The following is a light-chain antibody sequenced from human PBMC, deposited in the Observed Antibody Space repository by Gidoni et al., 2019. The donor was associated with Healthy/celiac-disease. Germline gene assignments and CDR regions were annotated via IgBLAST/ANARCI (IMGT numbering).Light chain of an antibody. V-gene: IGLV1-51*01. J-gene: IGLJ3*02. CDR1: NSDMGNTY. CDR2: DSY. CDR3: GTWGSSLSAWV. Sequence: QSVLTQPPSLAAAPGQTVTISCSGSNSDMGNTYVAWYQHLPGAAPQLLIYDSYQRPSVIPNRFSGSKSGTSAALAITGLQTGDEADYYCGTWGSSLSAWVFGGGTKLTVL.